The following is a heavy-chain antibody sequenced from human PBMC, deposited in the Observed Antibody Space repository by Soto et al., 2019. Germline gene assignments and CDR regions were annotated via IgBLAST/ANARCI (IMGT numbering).Heavy chain of an antibody. D-gene: IGHD2-2*01. J-gene: IGHJ3*02. CDR3: ARGAFYIVVVPHGWLRVDAFVS. Sequence: ESVQASCKASCYTFTSYGISWGRQAPGQGLEWMGWISVYNGNTNYAQKLQGRVTMTTDTSTSTDYMELRSLRSDDTAVYYGARGAFYIVVVPHGWLRVDAFVSWG. CDR1: CYTFTSYG. CDR2: ISVYNGNT. V-gene: IGHV1-18*04.